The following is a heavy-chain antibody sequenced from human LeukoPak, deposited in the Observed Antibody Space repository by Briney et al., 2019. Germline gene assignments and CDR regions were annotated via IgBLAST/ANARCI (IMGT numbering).Heavy chain of an antibody. Sequence: RPSETLSLSCTGSGGSISTYYWTWIRQPPGKRLEWIGYISYSGNTNYNPSLKSRVTISVDTSKNQFSLKLSSVTAADTAVYYCARQRAAAGQIDFDYWGQGTLVTVSS. V-gene: IGHV4-59*08. D-gene: IGHD6-13*01. CDR2: ISYSGNT. J-gene: IGHJ4*02. CDR1: GGSISTYY. CDR3: ARQRAAAGQIDFDY.